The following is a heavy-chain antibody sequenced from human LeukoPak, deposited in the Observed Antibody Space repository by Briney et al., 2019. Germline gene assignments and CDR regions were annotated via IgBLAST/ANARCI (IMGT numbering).Heavy chain of an antibody. CDR2: IYSGGST. CDR1: GFTVSSNY. J-gene: IGHJ5*02. CDR3: ARTGMANPGS. Sequence: PGGSLRLSCVASGFTVSSNYMSWVRQAPGKGLEWVSVIYSGGSTYYADSVQGRFTISRDNSKNTLYLQMNSLRAEDTAVYYCARTGMANPGSWGQGTLVTVSS. V-gene: IGHV3-53*01. D-gene: IGHD1-14*01.